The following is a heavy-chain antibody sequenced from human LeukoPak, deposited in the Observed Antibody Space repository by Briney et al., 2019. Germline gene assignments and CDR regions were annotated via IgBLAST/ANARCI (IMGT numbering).Heavy chain of an antibody. V-gene: IGHV1-69*13. CDR3: VRDGVVPAAMVGYYYGMDV. D-gene: IGHD2-2*01. Sequence: ASVKVSCKASGGTFSSYAISWVRQAPGQGLEWMGGIIPIFGTANYAQKFQGRVTITADESTSTAYMELSSLRSEDTAVYYCVRDGVVPAAMVGYYYGMDVWGQGTTVTVSS. CDR1: GGTFSSYA. J-gene: IGHJ6*02. CDR2: IIPIFGTA.